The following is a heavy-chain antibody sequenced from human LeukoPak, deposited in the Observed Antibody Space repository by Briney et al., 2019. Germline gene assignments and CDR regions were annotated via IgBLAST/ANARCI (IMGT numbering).Heavy chain of an antibody. V-gene: IGHV3-66*01. CDR1: EFSVGSNY. Sequence: GRSLRLSCAVAEFSVGSNYMSWVRQAPGKVLGWVGLIYSGVSTYYADSVKGGFTISRDNSKNTLYRQRDSWKAEDTPGYYWTRGPSGYHNTGGQGTLVTVSP. CDR3: TRGPSGYHNT. D-gene: IGHD5-12*01. CDR2: IYSGVST. J-gene: IGHJ4*02.